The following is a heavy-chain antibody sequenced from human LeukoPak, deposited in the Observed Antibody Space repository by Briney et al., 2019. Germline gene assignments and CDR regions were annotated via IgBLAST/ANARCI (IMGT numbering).Heavy chain of an antibody. J-gene: IGHJ6*04. Sequence: GGSLGLSCAASGFTFSSYAMHWVRQAPGKGLEWVAVISYDGSNKYYADSVKGRFTISRDNSKNTLYLQMNSLRAEDTAVYYCAELGITMIGGVWGKGTTVTISS. CDR1: GFTFSSYA. D-gene: IGHD3-10*02. CDR3: AELGITMIGGV. V-gene: IGHV3-30*04. CDR2: ISYDGSNK.